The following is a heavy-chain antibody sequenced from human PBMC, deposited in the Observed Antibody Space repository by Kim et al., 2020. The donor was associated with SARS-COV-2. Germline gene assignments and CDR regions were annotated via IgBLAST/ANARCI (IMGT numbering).Heavy chain of an antibody. V-gene: IGHV1-3*01. Sequence: SQKFKGRVTITRNTSAGTAYMELSSLRSEDTAVYYCASDLTVTTPGAFDIWGQGTMVTVSS. J-gene: IGHJ3*02. D-gene: IGHD4-17*01. CDR3: ASDLTVTTPGAFDI.